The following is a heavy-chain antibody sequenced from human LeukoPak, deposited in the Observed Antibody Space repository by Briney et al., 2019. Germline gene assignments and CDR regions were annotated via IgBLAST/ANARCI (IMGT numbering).Heavy chain of an antibody. CDR3: ARVGGDVLLWFGELLRDNWFDP. CDR2: IYYSGST. V-gene: IGHV4-59*01. J-gene: IGHJ5*02. CDR1: GGSISSYY. D-gene: IGHD3-10*01. Sequence: SETLSLTCTVSGGSISSYYWGWIRQPPGKGLEWIGYIYYSGSTNYNPSLKSRVTISVDTSKNQFSLKLSSVTAADTAVYYCARVGGDVLLWFGELLRDNWFDPWGRGTLVTVSS.